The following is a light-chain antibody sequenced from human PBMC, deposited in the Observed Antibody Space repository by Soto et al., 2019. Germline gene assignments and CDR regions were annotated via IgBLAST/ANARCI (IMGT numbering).Light chain of an antibody. Sequence: EIVFTQSPGTLSLCPGERASLSCRAIQSVSSNYLAWFQQKPGQAPRLLIYGASNRATGIPDRFSGSGSGTDFTLTISRLEPEDFAVYYCQQYESSPPLTFGGGTKVDIK. CDR1: QSVSSNY. CDR3: QQYESSPPLT. V-gene: IGKV3-20*01. J-gene: IGKJ4*01. CDR2: GAS.